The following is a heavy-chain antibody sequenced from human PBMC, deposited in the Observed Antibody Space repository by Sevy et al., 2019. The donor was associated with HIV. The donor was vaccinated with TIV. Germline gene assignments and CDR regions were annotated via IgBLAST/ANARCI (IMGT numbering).Heavy chain of an antibody. V-gene: IGHV4-39*01. CDR2: IYYSGST. D-gene: IGHD4-17*01. Sequence: SETLSLTCTVSVGSISSSGYYWGWIRQPPGMGLEWLGSIYYSGSTYYNPSLKSRVTISVDTSKNQFSLKMNSVTAADTAVYYCARHPYGDYVGYFDPWGQGTLVTVSS. CDR3: ARHPYGDYVGYFDP. CDR1: VGSISSSGYY. J-gene: IGHJ5*02.